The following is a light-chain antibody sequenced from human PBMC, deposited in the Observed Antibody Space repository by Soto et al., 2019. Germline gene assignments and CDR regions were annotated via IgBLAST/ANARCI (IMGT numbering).Light chain of an antibody. CDR3: QQYNNWLTWT. V-gene: IGKV3-15*01. CDR1: QSVSSN. CDR2: GAS. Sequence: EIVMTQSPATLSVSPGERATLSCRASQSVSSNLAWYQQKRGQAPRLLIYGASTRATGIPARFSGSGSGTDFTLTISSLQSEDFAVYYCQQYNNWLTWTFGQGTKVEIK. J-gene: IGKJ1*01.